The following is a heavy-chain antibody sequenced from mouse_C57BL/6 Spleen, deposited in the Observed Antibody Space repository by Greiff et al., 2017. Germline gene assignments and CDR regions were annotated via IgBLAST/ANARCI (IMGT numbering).Heavy chain of an antibody. CDR2: IHPNSGST. J-gene: IGHJ2*01. Sequence: QVQLQQPGAELVKPGASVKLSCKASGYTFTSYWMHWVKQRPGQGLEWIGMIHPNSGSTNYNEKFKSKATLTVDKSASTAYMQLSSLTAEDSAVYYCARSDTTVVGYWGQGTTLTVSS. V-gene: IGHV1-64*01. CDR1: GYTFTSYW. D-gene: IGHD1-1*01. CDR3: ARSDTTVVGY.